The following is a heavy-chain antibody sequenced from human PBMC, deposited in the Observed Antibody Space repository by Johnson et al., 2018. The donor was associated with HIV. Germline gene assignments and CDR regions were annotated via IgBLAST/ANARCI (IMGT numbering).Heavy chain of an antibody. D-gene: IGHD3-22*01. V-gene: IGHV3-74*02. J-gene: IGHJ3*02. Sequence: VQLVESGGGLVQPGGSLRLSCVASGISFSSYWMHWVRQAPGKGLVWVSRIKSDGTSTNYADSVKGRFTISRDNSKNTLYLQMNSLRAEDTAVYYCARVTMIVVVMQAFDIWGQGTMVTVSS. CDR3: ARVTMIVVVMQAFDI. CDR1: GISFSSYW. CDR2: IKSDGTST.